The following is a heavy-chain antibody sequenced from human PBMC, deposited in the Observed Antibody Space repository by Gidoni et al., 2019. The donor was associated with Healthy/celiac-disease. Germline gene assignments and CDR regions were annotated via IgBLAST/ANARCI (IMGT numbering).Heavy chain of an antibody. D-gene: IGHD2-15*01. J-gene: IGHJ4*02. Sequence: QVLLVESGGGVVQPGRSLRPSCAASGFTFSSYGMHWVRQAPGKGLEWVAVISYDGSNKYYADSVKGRFTIARDNSKNTLYLQMNSLRAEDTAVYYCAKDRATLYFDYWGQGTLVTVSS. V-gene: IGHV3-30*18. CDR2: ISYDGSNK. CDR1: GFTFSSYG. CDR3: AKDRATLYFDY.